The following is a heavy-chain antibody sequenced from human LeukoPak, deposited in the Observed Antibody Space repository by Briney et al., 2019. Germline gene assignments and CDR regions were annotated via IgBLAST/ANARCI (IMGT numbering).Heavy chain of an antibody. CDR3: TTDRREGSYYNFDY. CDR1: GFTFSNAW. D-gene: IGHD1-26*01. V-gene: IGHV3-15*01. J-gene: IGHJ4*02. CDR2: IKRKTEGGTT. Sequence: PGGSLRLSCAASGFTFSNAWMSWVRQAPGKGLEWVGRIKRKTEGGTTDYAAPVKGRFTISRDDSKNTLYLQMSSLKTEDTAVYYCTTDRREGSYYNFDYWGQGTLVTVSS.